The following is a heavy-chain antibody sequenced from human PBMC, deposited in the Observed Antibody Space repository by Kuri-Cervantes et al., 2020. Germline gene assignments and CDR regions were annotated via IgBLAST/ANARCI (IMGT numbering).Heavy chain of an antibody. CDR1: GGSIGSGSYY. CDR3: ARRPVYYYGSGSYRGWFDP. Sequence: SETLSLTCTVSGGSIGSGSYYWSWIRQPAGKGLEWIGRIYTSGSTNYNPSLKSRVTISVDTSKNQFSLKLSSVTAADTAVYYCARRPVYYYGSGSYRGWFDPWGQGTLVTVSS. J-gene: IGHJ5*02. D-gene: IGHD3-10*01. CDR2: IYTSGST. V-gene: IGHV4-61*02.